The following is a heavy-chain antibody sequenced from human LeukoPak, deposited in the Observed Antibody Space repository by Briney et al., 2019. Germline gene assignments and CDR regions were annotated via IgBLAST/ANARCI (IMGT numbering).Heavy chain of an antibody. CDR2: ISAYNGNT. CDR3: ARFNSYGYFDY. J-gene: IGHJ4*02. CDR1: GYTFTSYG. V-gene: IGHV1-18*01. D-gene: IGHD5-18*01. Sequence: ASVKVSCKASGYTFTSYGISWVRQAPGHGLEWMGWISAYNGNTNYAQKLQGRVTMTTDTSTSTAYMELRSVRSDDTAVYYCARFNSYGYFDYWGQGTLVTVSS.